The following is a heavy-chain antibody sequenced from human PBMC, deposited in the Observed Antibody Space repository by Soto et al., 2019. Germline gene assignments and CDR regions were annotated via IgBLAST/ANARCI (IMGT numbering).Heavy chain of an antibody. V-gene: IGHV4-4*02. CDR1: GGSISSSNW. D-gene: IGHD2-2*01. CDR2: IYHSGST. CDR3: ARERPAGYGMDV. J-gene: IGHJ6*02. Sequence: SETLSLTCAVSGGSISSSNWWNWVRQPPGKGLEWIGEIYHSGSTNYNPSLKSRVTISVDKSKNQFSLKLSSVTAADTAIYYCARERPAGYGMDVWGQGTTVTVSS.